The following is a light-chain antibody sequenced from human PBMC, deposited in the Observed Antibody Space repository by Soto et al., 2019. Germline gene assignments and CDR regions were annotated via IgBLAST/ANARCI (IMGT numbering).Light chain of an antibody. J-gene: IGLJ2*01. V-gene: IGLV2-23*02. Sequence: QSVLTQPASVSGSPGQSITISCTGTSSDVGSYYLVSWYQQHPGKAPKLMIFEATKRPSGVSNRFSGSKSGNTASLTISGLQAEDEADYYCCSYAAIRTFVVFGGGTKVTVL. CDR1: SSDVGSYYL. CDR2: EAT. CDR3: CSYAAIRTFVV.